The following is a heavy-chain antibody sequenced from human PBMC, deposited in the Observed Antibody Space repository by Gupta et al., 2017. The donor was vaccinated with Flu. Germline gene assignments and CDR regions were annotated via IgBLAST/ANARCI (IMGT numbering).Heavy chain of an antibody. D-gene: IGHD3-22*01. CDR3: ARGADYYPFAY. CDR2: INHSGRT. Sequence: GGSFSGYYWSWIRQPPGKGLEWIGEINHSGRTNYNPSLNSRVTISVDTSKNQFSLKLSSVTAADTAVYYCARGADYYPFAYWGQGTLVTVSS. V-gene: IGHV4-34*01. CDR1: GGSFSGYY. J-gene: IGHJ4*02.